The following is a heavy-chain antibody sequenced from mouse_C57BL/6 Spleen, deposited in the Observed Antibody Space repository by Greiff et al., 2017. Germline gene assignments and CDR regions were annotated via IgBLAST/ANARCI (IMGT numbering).Heavy chain of an antibody. J-gene: IGHJ3*01. CDR1: GFTFSSYA. D-gene: IGHD2-4*01. CDR2: ISDGGSYT. CDR3: ARKNYDYDWFAY. V-gene: IGHV5-4*01. Sequence: EVQLVESGGGLVKPGGSLKLSCAASGFTFSSYAMSWVRQTPEKRLEWVATISDGGSYTYYPDNVKGRFTISRDNAKNNLYLQMSHLKSEDTAMYYCARKNYDYDWFAYWGQGTLVTVSA.